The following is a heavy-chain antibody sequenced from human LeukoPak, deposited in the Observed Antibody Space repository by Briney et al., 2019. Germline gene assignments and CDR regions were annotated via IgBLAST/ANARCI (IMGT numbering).Heavy chain of an antibody. J-gene: IGHJ4*02. Sequence: ASVKVSCKASGYTFTGYYMHWVRQAPGQGLEWMGWINPNSGGTNYAQKFQGWVTMTRDTSISTAYMELSRLRSDDTAVYYCARTTGSPRRLYYFDYWGQGTLVTVSS. CDR1: GYTFTGYY. D-gene: IGHD1-14*01. V-gene: IGHV1-2*04. CDR2: INPNSGGT. CDR3: ARTTGSPRRLYYFDY.